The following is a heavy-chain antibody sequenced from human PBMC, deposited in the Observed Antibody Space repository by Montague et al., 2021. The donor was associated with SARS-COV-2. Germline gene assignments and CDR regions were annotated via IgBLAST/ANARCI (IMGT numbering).Heavy chain of an antibody. Sequence: SLRLSCAVSGFTFSTYEMNWVRQGPGKGLEWISYTGHTGTTTYYADSVKGRFTVSRDNARNSLYLQMNSLRAEDTAVYYCARDLWGGATPLEYWGQGTLVTVSS. V-gene: IGHV3-48*03. D-gene: IGHD1-26*01. CDR1: GFTFSTYE. J-gene: IGHJ4*02. CDR2: TGHTGTTT. CDR3: ARDLWGGATPLEY.